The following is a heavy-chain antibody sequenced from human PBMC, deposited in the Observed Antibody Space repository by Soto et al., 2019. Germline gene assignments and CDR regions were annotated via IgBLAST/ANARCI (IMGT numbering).Heavy chain of an antibody. CDR1: GFSLSTSGMC. J-gene: IGHJ5*02. CDR3: ARNPYDILTGYSNWFDP. D-gene: IGHD3-9*01. CDR2: IDWDDDK. Sequence: SGPTLVNPTQTLTLTCTFSGFSLSTSGMCVSWIRQPPGKALGWLARIDWDDDKYYSTSLKTRLTISKDTSKNQVVLTMTNMDPVDTATYYCARNPYDILTGYSNWFDPWGQGTLVTVSS. V-gene: IGHV2-70*11.